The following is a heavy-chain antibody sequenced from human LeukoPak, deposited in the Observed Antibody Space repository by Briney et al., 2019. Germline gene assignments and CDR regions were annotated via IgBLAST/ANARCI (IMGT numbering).Heavy chain of an antibody. J-gene: IGHJ4*02. V-gene: IGHV4-4*07. Sequence: LRLSCAASGFTFSDYYMSWIRQPAGKGLEWIGRIYASGSSNYNPSLKSRVTMSVDTSKNQFSLNLSSVTAADTAVYYCAREGGSSRSLENWGQGTLVTVSS. CDR3: AREGGSSRSLEN. D-gene: IGHD1-26*01. CDR1: GFTFSDYY. CDR2: IYASGSS.